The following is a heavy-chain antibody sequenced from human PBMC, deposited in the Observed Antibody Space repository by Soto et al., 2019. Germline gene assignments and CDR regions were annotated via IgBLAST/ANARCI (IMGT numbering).Heavy chain of an antibody. J-gene: IGHJ3*02. CDR1: GGTFSSYT. CDR3: SYDSSCYSWSPHDAFDI. Sequence: QVQLVQSGAEVKKPGSSVKVSCKASGGTFSSYTISWVRQAPGQGLEWMGRIIPILGIANYAQKFQGRVKITADKSTSTAYMELSSLRSENTAVYYCSYDSSCYSWSPHDAFDIWGQGTMVTVSS. CDR2: IIPILGIA. D-gene: IGHD3-22*01. V-gene: IGHV1-69*02.